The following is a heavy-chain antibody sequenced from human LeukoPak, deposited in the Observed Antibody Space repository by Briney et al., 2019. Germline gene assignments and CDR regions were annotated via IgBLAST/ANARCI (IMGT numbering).Heavy chain of an antibody. D-gene: IGHD4-11*01. Sequence: SGGSLRLSCAASGFTFSTYAMQWVRQAPGKGLEWVAVISSDGNKKNYADSVKGRFTISKGSSKNTLYLQMNTLRAEDTALYYCARDVGRDTITTEIEYWGQGTLVTVSS. CDR2: ISSDGNKK. CDR1: GFTFSTYA. J-gene: IGHJ4*02. V-gene: IGHV3-30-3*01. CDR3: ARDVGRDTITTEIEY.